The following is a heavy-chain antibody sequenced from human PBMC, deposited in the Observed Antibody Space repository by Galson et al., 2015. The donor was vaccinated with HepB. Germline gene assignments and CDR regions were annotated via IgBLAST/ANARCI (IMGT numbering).Heavy chain of an antibody. CDR3: ARDSARLRPCYYDSSGYYPPDY. D-gene: IGHD3-22*01. CDR1: GFTFSSYG. Sequence: SLRLSCAASGFTFSSYGMHWVRQAPGKGLEWVAVISYDGSNKYYADSVKGRFTISRDNSKNTLYLQMNSLRAEDTAVYYCARDSARLRPCYYDSSGYYPPDYWGQGTLVTVSS. CDR2: ISYDGSNK. J-gene: IGHJ4*02. V-gene: IGHV3-30*03.